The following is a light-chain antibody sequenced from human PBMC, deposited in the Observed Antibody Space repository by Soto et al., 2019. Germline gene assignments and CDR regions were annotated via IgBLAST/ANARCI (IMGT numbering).Light chain of an antibody. J-gene: IGKJ1*01. CDR3: QQYNHWIPRT. CDR2: GAS. Sequence: EIVMTQSPATLSVSPGERATLSCRASQSVSSNLAWYQQTPGQAPMLLIYGASTTATGIPARFSGSGHGTEFTLTISRRQSQDFAFYYCQQYNHWIPRTFAQGTKVDIK. V-gene: IGKV3-15*01. CDR1: QSVSSN.